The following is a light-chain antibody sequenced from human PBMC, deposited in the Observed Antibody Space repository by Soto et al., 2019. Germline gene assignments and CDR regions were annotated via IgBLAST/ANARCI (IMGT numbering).Light chain of an antibody. CDR3: QQYVSSIS. CDR2: GAS. CDR1: QSITNNY. J-gene: IGKJ5*01. Sequence: DIVWTPSTGTLSLSPGESATLSCRASQSITNNYLAWYQQKPCQPPRLLIFGASSRTTGIPDRFSGSGSGTDFTLTISRLEPDDFAVYYCQQYVSSISFGQGALLEI. V-gene: IGKV3-20*01.